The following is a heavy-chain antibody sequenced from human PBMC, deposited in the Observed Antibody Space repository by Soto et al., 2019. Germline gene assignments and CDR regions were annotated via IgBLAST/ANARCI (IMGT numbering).Heavy chain of an antibody. CDR1: GFTFSSYS. V-gene: IGHV3-21*01. J-gene: IGHJ4*02. CDR2: ISSSSSYI. CDR3: ARYVGYYDSSGYYLYYFDY. D-gene: IGHD3-22*01. Sequence: PGGSLRLSCAASGFTFSSYSMNWVRQAPGKGLEWVSSISSSSSYIYYADSVKGRFTISRDNARNSLYLQMNSLRAEDTAVYYCARYVGYYDSSGYYLYYFDYWGQGTLVTVS.